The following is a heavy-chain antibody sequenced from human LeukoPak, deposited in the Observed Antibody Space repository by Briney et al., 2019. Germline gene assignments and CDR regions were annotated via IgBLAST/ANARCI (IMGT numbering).Heavy chain of an antibody. D-gene: IGHD3-22*01. CDR3: AKGHYYDSLKNAFDV. CDR1: GFTFSSYA. V-gene: IGHV3-23*01. Sequence: GGSLRLSCAASGFTFSSYAMSWVRQAPGKGLEWVSAISGSGGSTYYADSVKGRFTISRGNSKNTLYLQMNSLRAEDTAVYYCAKGHYYDSLKNAFDVWGQGTMVTVSS. CDR2: ISGSGGST. J-gene: IGHJ3*01.